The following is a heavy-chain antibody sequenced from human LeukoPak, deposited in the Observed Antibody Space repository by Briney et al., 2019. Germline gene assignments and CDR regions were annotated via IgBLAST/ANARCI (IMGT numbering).Heavy chain of an antibody. CDR1: GGSISSSSYY. J-gene: IGHJ4*02. V-gene: IGHV4-39*01. CDR3: ARHSDSSGTYFDY. CDR2: IYYSGST. Sequence: SETLSLTCTVSGGSISSSSYYWGWIRQPPGKGLEWIGSIYYSGSTYYNPSLKSRVTISVDTSKNQFSLKLSSVTAADTAMYYCARHSDSSGTYFDYWGQGTLVTVSS. D-gene: IGHD6-19*01.